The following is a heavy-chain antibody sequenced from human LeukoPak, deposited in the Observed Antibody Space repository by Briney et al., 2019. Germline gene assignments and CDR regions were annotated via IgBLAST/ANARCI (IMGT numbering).Heavy chain of an antibody. CDR2: IYHSGSS. J-gene: IGHJ6*03. D-gene: IGHD6-13*01. Sequence: SETLSLTCTVSGDSISGHFWSWIRQPPGKSLEWIGFIYHSGSSSFNPSLKSRVIISVDTSKNQVSLKLSSVTAADTAVYYCARDTGYSSRPGDYYYYMDVWGKGTTVTVSS. CDR3: ARDTGYSSRPGDYYYYMDV. V-gene: IGHV4-59*11. CDR1: GDSISGHF.